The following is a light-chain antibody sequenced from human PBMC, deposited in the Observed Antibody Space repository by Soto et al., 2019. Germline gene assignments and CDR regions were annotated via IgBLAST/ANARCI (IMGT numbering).Light chain of an antibody. CDR3: KQYGSSPWT. CDR1: QSVSSSY. Sequence: EIVLTQSPGTLSLSPGERATLSCRASQSVSSSYLAWYQQKPGQAHRLLIYGAYSRATGIQDRFSGSGSGTDFTLTIRRLEPEDFAVYYCKQYGSSPWTFGQGTKVDIK. J-gene: IGKJ1*01. V-gene: IGKV3-20*01. CDR2: GAY.